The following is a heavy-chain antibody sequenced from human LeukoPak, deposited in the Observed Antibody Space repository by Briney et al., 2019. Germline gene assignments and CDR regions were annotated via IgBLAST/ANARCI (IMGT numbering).Heavy chain of an antibody. CDR3: AKDIWGRSYYDAFDI. J-gene: IGHJ3*02. Sequence: GGSLSLSCAASGFTLSDYLMAWIRQAPGKGLEWVAYIDTTGSSLYYADSVKGRFTISRDNAKNSLFLQMNSLRAEDTALYFCAKDIWGRSYYDAFDIWGQGTMVTVSS. D-gene: IGHD2-21*01. CDR1: GFTLSDYL. V-gene: IGHV3-11*01. CDR2: IDTTGSSL.